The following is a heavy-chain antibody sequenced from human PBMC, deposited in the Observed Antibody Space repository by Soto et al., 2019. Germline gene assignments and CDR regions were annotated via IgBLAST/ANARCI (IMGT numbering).Heavy chain of an antibody. Sequence: PGGSMRLACAASGVTFYNYVMTGFRKATGKGLEWVSGINWNGGSTGYADSVKGRFTISRDNAKNSLYLQMNSLRAEDTALYHCARVQTMITFGGVISTTHAFDIWGHRTMVTVS. CDR3: ARVQTMITFGGVISTTHAFDI. J-gene: IGHJ3*02. CDR1: GVTFYNYV. CDR2: INWNGGST. V-gene: IGHV3-20*01. D-gene: IGHD3-16*02.